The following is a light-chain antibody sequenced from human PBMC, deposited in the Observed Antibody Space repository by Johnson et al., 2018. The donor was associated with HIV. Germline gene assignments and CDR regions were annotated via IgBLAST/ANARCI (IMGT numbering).Light chain of an antibody. J-gene: IGLJ1*01. CDR3: GTWETSLSAGGG. CDR1: TSTIGNNY. V-gene: IGLV1-51*02. CDR2: END. Sequence: QSVLTQPPSVSAAPGQKVTISCSGSTSTIGNNYVSWYHVLPGTAPKLLIYENDKRPSGIPDRFSGSKSGTSATLGITGLQTGDEADYYCGTWETSLSAGGGFGTGTKVTVL.